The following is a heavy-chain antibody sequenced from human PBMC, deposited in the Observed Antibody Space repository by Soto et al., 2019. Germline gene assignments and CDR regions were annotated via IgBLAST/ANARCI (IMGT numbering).Heavy chain of an antibody. D-gene: IGHD3-3*01. J-gene: IGHJ4*02. Sequence: QVQLQESGPGLVKPSETLSLTCTVSGGSINNYYWSWIRQPPGAGLEWSGYIHYSGTTNYNPSLMSRVTISMDTSENQFFLKLTSMTAADTAVYYCARRWSGIDYWGQGTLVTVSS. CDR2: IHYSGTT. CDR1: GGSINNYY. CDR3: ARRWSGIDY. V-gene: IGHV4-59*01.